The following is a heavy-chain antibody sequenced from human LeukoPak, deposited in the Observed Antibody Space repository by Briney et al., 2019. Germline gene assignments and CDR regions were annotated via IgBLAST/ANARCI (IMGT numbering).Heavy chain of an antibody. CDR2: IYYIGTT. CDR1: VGSISISSYY. CDR3: ARLSPNIVVVPPAPGYVDY. D-gene: IGHD2-2*01. Sequence: PSETLSLTCTVPVGSISISSYYWGWVRHPPGKWPEFIAIIYYIGTTYYNPSLKSRVTISVDTSKNQFSLKLSSVTAADTAVYYCARLSPNIVVVPPAPGYVDYWGQGTLVTVSS. J-gene: IGHJ4*02. V-gene: IGHV4-39*01.